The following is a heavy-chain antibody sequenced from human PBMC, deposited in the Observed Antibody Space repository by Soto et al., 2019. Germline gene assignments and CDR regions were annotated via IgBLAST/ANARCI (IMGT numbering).Heavy chain of an antibody. Sequence: SETLSLTCTVSGGSVSSGSYYWSWIRQPPGKGLEWIGYIYYSGSTNYNPSLKSRVTISVDTSKNQFSLKLSSVTAADTAVYYCAREHYGDYKYYYYYGXDVWGQGTTVTVS. CDR2: IYYSGST. D-gene: IGHD4-17*01. CDR1: GGSVSSGSYY. CDR3: AREHYGDYKYYYYYGXDV. J-gene: IGHJ6*02. V-gene: IGHV4-61*01.